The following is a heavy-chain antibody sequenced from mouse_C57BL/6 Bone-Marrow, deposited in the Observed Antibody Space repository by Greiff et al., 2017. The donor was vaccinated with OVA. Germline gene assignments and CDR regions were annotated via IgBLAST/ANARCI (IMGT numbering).Heavy chain of an antibody. CDR1: GFNIKDDY. J-gene: IGHJ2*01. CDR2: IDPENGDT. D-gene: IGHD1-1*01. Sequence: EVKLMESGAELVRPGASVKLSCTASGFNIKDDYMHWVKQRPEQGLEWIGWIDPENGDTEYASKFQGKATITADTSSNTAYLQLSSLTSEDTAVYYCTTLRWGYWGQGTTLTVSS. CDR3: TTLRWGY. V-gene: IGHV14-4*01.